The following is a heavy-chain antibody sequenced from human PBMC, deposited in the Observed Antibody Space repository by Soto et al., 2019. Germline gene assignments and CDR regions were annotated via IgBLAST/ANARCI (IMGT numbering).Heavy chain of an antibody. CDR1: GGSISSYY. CDR3: AREVAVAGNLDY. V-gene: IGHV4-59*01. CDR2: IYYSGST. D-gene: IGHD6-19*01. J-gene: IGHJ4*02. Sequence: QVQLQESGPGLVKPSETLSLTCTVSGGSISSYYWSWIRQPPGKGLEWMGYIYYSGSTNYNPSLKSRVTISVDTSKNQFSLKLSSVTAADTAVYYCAREVAVAGNLDYWGQGTLVTVSS.